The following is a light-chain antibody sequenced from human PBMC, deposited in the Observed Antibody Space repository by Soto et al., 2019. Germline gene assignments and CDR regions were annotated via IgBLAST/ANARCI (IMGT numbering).Light chain of an antibody. CDR3: LQEYSYPLT. CDR1: QTISGY. J-gene: IGKJ1*01. V-gene: IGKV1-6*01. Sequence: IQVTQSPSSLSASVGDRVTITCRASQTISGYLNWYQQKPGKAPKLLIYAASSLQSGVPSRFSGSGSGTDFTLTISSLQPEDFATYYCLQEYSYPLTFGQGTKVDIK. CDR2: AAS.